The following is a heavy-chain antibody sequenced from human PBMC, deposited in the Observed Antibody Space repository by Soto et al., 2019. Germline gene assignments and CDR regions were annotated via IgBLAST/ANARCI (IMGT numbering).Heavy chain of an antibody. J-gene: IGHJ4*02. Sequence: QVQVVVSGGGVVQHGRSLRLSCAASGFTFRTYAMHWVRQAPGKGLEWVAVISHDGSNTDYGYSVKGRFTISRDNSKSTLSLQMNSLRPEDTGVYYCAKDAGSTEYFFASWGQGKLVSVSS. CDR3: AKDAGSTEYFFAS. V-gene: IGHV3-30*18. CDR1: GFTFRTYA. CDR2: ISHDGSNT.